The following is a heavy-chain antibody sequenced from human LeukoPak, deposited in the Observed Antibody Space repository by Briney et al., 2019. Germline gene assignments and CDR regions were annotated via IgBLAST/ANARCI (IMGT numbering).Heavy chain of an antibody. CDR3: ARVSGSYEFDY. CDR1: GFTFSSYG. CDR2: IWYDGSNK. V-gene: IGHV3-33*01. D-gene: IGHD1-26*01. Sequence: GRSLRLSCAASGFTFSSYGMHWVRQAPGKGLEWVAVIWYDGSNKYYADSVKGRFTISRDNSKNTLYLQMNSLRAEDTAVYYCARVSGSYEFDYWGQGTLVTVSS. J-gene: IGHJ4*02.